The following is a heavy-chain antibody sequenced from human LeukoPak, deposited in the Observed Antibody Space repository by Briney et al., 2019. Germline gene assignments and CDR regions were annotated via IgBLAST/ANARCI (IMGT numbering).Heavy chain of an antibody. J-gene: IGHJ3*02. Sequence: SETLSLTCAVYGGSFRGYYWSWIRQPPGKGLEWIGEINHRGSTKYNPSLKSRVTISVDTSKNQFSLNLRSATAADTAVYYCARYDSSGYSPDAFDIWGQGTMVTVSS. CDR2: INHRGST. V-gene: IGHV4-34*01. CDR3: ARYDSSGYSPDAFDI. CDR1: GGSFRGYY. D-gene: IGHD3-22*01.